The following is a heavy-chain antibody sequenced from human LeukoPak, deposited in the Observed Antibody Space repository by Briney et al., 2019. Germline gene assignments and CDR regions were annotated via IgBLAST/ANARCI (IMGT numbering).Heavy chain of an antibody. CDR2: TRDKANGYTT. CDR3: TSGSYPRFQY. D-gene: IGHD1-26*01. J-gene: IGHJ4*02. Sequence: GGSLRLSCAASGFTFSDHFMDWVRQAPGKGLEWVGRTRDKANGYTTDYAESVKGRFTISRDESKTSLYLQMNGLKVDDTAIYYCTSGSYPRFQYWGQGTLVTVSS. CDR1: GFTFSDHF. V-gene: IGHV3-72*01.